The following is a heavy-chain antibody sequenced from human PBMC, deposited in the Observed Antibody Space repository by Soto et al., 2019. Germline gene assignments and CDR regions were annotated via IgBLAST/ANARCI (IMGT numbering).Heavy chain of an antibody. CDR1: GFTFSSYA. D-gene: IGHD3-22*01. V-gene: IGHV3-30-3*01. J-gene: IGHJ4*02. CDR3: ARDKNYYDSSGYYGGTWDY. CDR2: ISYDGSNK. Sequence: GGSLRLSCAASGFTFSSYAMHWVRQAPGKGLEWVAVISYDGSNKYYADSVKGRFTISRDNSKNTLYLQMNSLRAEDTAVYYCARDKNYYDSSGYYGGTWDYWGQGTLVTVSS.